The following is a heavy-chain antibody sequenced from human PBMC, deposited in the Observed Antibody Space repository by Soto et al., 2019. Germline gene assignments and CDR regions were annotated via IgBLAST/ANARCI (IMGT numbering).Heavy chain of an antibody. CDR1: GGTISNYA. CDR2: IIPLFGTT. V-gene: IGHV1-69*12. Sequence: QVPLVQSGAEVKKPGSSVKVSCKTSGGTISNYAISWVRQAPGQGLEWMGGIIPLFGTTNYAQKFQGRVTITADESTRTGYMELSSLRSEGTAVDYCAWGGFCSGYYSWFAPWGQGTLVTVSS. J-gene: IGHJ5*02. D-gene: IGHD3-3*01. CDR3: AWGGFCSGYYSWFAP.